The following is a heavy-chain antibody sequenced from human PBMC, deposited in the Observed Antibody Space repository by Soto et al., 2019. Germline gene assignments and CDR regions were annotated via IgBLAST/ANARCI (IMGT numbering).Heavy chain of an antibody. D-gene: IGHD2-2*01. Sequence: GESLKISCKGSGYSFTSYWIGWVRQMPGKGLEWMGIIYPGDSDTRYSPSFQGQVTISADKSISTAYLQWSSPKASDTAMYYCARYGGVGYCSSTSCHPPDYWGQGTLVTVSS. V-gene: IGHV5-51*01. CDR1: GYSFTSYW. CDR2: IYPGDSDT. J-gene: IGHJ4*02. CDR3: ARYGGVGYCSSTSCHPPDY.